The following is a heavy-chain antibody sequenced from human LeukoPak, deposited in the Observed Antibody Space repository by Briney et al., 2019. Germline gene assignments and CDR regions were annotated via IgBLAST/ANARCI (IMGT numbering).Heavy chain of an antibody. CDR2: IIASGGNT. Sequence: GGSLRLSCAASGFIFSTYAMTWVRQAPGKGLEWVSSIIASGGNTWYADSVKGRFTISRDNSKNTVYLQTNGLRVEDTALYYCAKIIGYAYDYWGQGTLVTVSS. CDR1: GFIFSTYA. D-gene: IGHD5-12*01. V-gene: IGHV3-23*01. J-gene: IGHJ4*02. CDR3: AKIIGYAYDY.